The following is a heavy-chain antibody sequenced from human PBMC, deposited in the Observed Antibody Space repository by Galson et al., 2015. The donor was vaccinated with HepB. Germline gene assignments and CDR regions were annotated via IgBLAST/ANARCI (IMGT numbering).Heavy chain of an antibody. CDR2: IKQDGSEK. Sequence: SLRLSCAASGFTFSSYWMSWVRQAPGKGLEWVANIKQDGSEKYYVDSVKGRFTISRDNAKNSLYLQMNSLRAEDTAVYYCAREDSSGWYLREYFDYWGQGTLVTVSS. CDR3: AREDSSGWYLREYFDY. V-gene: IGHV3-7*03. D-gene: IGHD6-19*01. J-gene: IGHJ4*02. CDR1: GFTFSSYW.